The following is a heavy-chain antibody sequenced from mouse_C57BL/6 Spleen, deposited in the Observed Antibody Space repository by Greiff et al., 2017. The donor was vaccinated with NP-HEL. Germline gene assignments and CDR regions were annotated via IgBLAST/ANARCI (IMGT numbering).Heavy chain of an antibody. V-gene: IGHV1-4*01. Sequence: VQLQQSGAELARPGASVKMSCKASGYTFTSYTMHWVKQRPGQGLEWIGYINTSSGYTKYNQKFKYQAPLTADKSSSTAYMQLSILTSEDSAVYYCARKPLYAMDYWGQGTSVTVSS. CDR1: GYTFTSYT. CDR3: ARKPLYAMDY. CDR2: INTSSGYT. J-gene: IGHJ4*01.